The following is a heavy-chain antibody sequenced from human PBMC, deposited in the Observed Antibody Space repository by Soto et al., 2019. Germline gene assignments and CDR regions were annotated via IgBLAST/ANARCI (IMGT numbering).Heavy chain of an antibody. V-gene: IGHV3-23*01. Sequence: EVQLLESGGGLVQPGGSLRLSCATSGFTFSSYAMIWVRQAPGKGLEWVSAISGRGGSTYYADSVKGRFTISRDNSKNTLYLHMNSLRAEDTAVYYWAKGPTTVSSSVYYYYMDVWGKGTTVTVSS. D-gene: IGHD4-4*01. CDR2: ISGRGGST. CDR1: GFTFSSYA. CDR3: AKGPTTVSSSVYYYYMDV. J-gene: IGHJ6*03.